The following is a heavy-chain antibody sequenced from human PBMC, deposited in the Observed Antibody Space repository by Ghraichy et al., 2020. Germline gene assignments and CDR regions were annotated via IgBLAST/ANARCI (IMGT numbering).Heavy chain of an antibody. D-gene: IGHD6-13*01. Sequence: SETLSLTCTVSGGSISSYYWSWIRQPPGKGLEWIGYIYYSGSTNYNPSLKSRVTISVDTSKNQFSLKLSSVTAADTAVYYCARGRYSSSWYDYWGQGTLVTVSS. CDR3: ARGRYSSSWYDY. CDR2: IYYSGST. J-gene: IGHJ4*02. CDR1: GGSISSYY. V-gene: IGHV4-59*01.